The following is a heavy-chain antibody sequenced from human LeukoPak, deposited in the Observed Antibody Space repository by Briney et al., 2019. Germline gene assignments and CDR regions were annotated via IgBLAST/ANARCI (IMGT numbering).Heavy chain of an antibody. D-gene: IGHD3-3*01. V-gene: IGHV4-31*02. CDR1: GFTFSSYS. J-gene: IGHJ6*02. CDR3: ARGFREITIFGVVIPHYYYYGMDV. Sequence: LRLSCAASGFTFSSYSMNWIRQHPGKGLEWIGYIYYSGSTYYNPSLKSRVTISVDTSKNQFSLKLSSVTAADTAVYYCARGFREITIFGVVIPHYYYYGMDVWGQGTTVTVSS. CDR2: IYYSGST.